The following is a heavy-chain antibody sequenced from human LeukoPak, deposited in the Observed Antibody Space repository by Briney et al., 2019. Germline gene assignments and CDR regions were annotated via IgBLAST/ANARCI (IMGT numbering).Heavy chain of an antibody. V-gene: IGHV1-2*06. CDR2: INPNSGGT. Sequence: GSVKVSCKVSGYTFTDYYMHWVRQAPGQGLEWMGRINPNSGGTNYAQKFQGRVTMTRDTSISTAYMELSRLRSDDTAVYYCARLFVSSPNYWGQGTLVTVSS. CDR1: GYTFTDYY. CDR3: ARLFVSSPNY. J-gene: IGHJ4*02. D-gene: IGHD2-15*01.